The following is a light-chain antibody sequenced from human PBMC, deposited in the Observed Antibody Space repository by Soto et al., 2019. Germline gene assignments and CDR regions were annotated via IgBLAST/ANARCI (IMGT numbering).Light chain of an antibody. J-gene: IGKJ5*01. Sequence: EIVMTPSPATLSVSPLERANLSFSAGQGVTTNFAWYQQKSGQSPRLLIYDVSIRATGVPARFSGTGSETDFTLTISGLQSEDSAVYFCQKYNNWPFYFGQGTRLEIK. CDR2: DVS. CDR3: QKYNNWPFY. V-gene: IGKV3-15*01. CDR1: QGVTTN.